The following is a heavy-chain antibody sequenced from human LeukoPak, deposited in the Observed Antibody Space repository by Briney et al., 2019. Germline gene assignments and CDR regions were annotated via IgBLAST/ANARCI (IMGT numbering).Heavy chain of an antibody. J-gene: IGHJ4*02. CDR1: GFTFSSYS. CDR2: ISSSSNTI. CDR3: AIDGSGIFDY. V-gene: IGHV3-48*02. Sequence: GGSLRLSCAASGFTFSSYSMNWVRQAPGKGLEWVSYISSSSNTIYYADSAKGRFTISRDNAKDSLYLQMNSLRDEDTAVYYCAIDGSGIFDYWGQGTLVTVSS. D-gene: IGHD3-10*01.